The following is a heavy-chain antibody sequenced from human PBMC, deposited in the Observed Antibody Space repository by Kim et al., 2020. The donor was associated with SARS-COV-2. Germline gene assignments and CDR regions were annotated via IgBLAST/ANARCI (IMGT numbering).Heavy chain of an antibody. J-gene: IGHJ4*02. Sequence: SLESRVTISVDTSKNQFSLELSSVTAADTAVYYCARGRITIFGVVTEFDYWGQGTLVTVSS. CDR3: ARGRITIFGVVTEFDY. V-gene: IGHV4-31*02. D-gene: IGHD3-3*01.